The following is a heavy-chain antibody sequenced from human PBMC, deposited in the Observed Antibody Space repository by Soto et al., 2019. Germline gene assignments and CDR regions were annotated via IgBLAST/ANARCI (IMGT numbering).Heavy chain of an antibody. Sequence: ASVKVSCKASGYTFTNNDVSWVRQATGQGLEWMGWMNPGSGDTGYAKKFQGRVTMTRDISIATAYMELNSLTSEDTAIYYCARMESFGSLNWFDTWGQGPLVTVSS. CDR3: ARMESFGSLNWFDT. CDR1: GYTFTNND. D-gene: IGHD5-18*01. J-gene: IGHJ5*02. V-gene: IGHV1-8*02. CDR2: MNPGSGDT.